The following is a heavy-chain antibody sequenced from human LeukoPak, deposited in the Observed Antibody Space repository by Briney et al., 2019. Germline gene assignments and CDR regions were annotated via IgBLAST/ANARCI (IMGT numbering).Heavy chain of an antibody. D-gene: IGHD2-2*01. V-gene: IGHV3-21*01. CDR2: ISSSSYI. Sequence: PGGSLRLSCAASGFTFSSYSMTWVRQAPGKGLEWVSSISSSSYIYYADSVKGRFTISRDNAKNSLYLQMNSLRAEDTAVYYCARDQFVPAAPDSYYYGMDVWGQGTTVTVSS. J-gene: IGHJ6*02. CDR3: ARDQFVPAAPDSYYYGMDV. CDR1: GFTFSSYS.